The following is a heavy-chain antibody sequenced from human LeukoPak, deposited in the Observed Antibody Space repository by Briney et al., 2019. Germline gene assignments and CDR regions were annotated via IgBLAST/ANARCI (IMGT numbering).Heavy chain of an antibody. CDR1: GYTFTGYY. CDR2: INPNSGNT. V-gene: IGHV1-8*02. J-gene: IGHJ4*02. CDR3: ARVGGSYWGGRYYFDY. D-gene: IGHD1-26*01. Sequence: ASVKVSCKASGYTFTGYYMHWVRQAPGQGLEWMGWINPNSGNTGYAQKFRGRVTMTRNTSTSTAYMELSSLRSEDTAVYYCARVGGSYWGGRYYFDYWGQGTLVTVSS.